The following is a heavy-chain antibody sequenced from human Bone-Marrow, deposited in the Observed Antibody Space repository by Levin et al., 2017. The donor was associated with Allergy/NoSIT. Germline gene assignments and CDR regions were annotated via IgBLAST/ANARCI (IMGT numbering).Heavy chain of an antibody. CDR1: GFSFHSFW. Sequence: GGSLRLSCAASGFSFHSFWMHWVRQAPGKGLVWVSGIKSDATVTSYADSVKGRFTISRDNAKHTVSLQLNGLRSEDTALYYCVRVTAAAAGIDYWGQGTPVTVS. CDR3: VRVTAAAAGIDY. J-gene: IGHJ4*02. D-gene: IGHD6-13*01. V-gene: IGHV3-74*01. CDR2: IKSDATVT.